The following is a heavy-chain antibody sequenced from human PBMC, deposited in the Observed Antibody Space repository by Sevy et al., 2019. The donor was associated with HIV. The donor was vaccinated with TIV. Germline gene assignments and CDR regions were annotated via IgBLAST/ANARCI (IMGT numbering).Heavy chain of an antibody. D-gene: IGHD6-13*01. CDR2: TRNKANSYTT. CDR1: GFTFSDHY. J-gene: IGHJ4*02. V-gene: IGHV3-72*01. Sequence: GGSLRLSYAASGFTFSDHYMDWVRQAPGKGLEWVGRTRNKANSYTTEYAASVKGRFTISRDDSRNSLYLQMNSLKTEDTAVYYCARVIAAAGVDYWGQGTLVTVSS. CDR3: ARVIAAAGVDY.